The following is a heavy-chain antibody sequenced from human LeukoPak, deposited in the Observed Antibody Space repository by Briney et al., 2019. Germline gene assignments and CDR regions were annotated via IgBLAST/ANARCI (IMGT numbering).Heavy chain of an antibody. CDR2: IYYSGST. J-gene: IGHJ6*02. CDR1: GGSISSYY. CDR3: ARDRYCSGGSCYYYYGMDV. V-gene: IGHV4-59*01. Sequence: SETLSLTCTVSGGSISSYYWSWIRQPPGKGLEWIGYIYYSGSTNYNPSLKSRVTISVDTSKNQFSLKLSSVTAADTAVYYCARDRYCSGGSCYYYYGMDVWGQGTTVTVSS. D-gene: IGHD2-15*01.